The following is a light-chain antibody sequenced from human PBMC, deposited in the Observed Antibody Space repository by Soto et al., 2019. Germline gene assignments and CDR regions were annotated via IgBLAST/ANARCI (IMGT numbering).Light chain of an antibody. J-gene: IGLJ1*01. CDR2: DVS. CDR3: CSYAGSYTSYV. CDR1: SSDVGGYNY. V-gene: IGLV2-11*01. Sequence: ALTQPRSVSGSPGQSVTISCTGTSSDVGGYNYVSWYQQHPGKAPKLMIYDVSKRPSGVPDRFSGSKSGNTASLTISGLQAEDEADYYCCSYAGSYTSYVFGTGTKVTVL.